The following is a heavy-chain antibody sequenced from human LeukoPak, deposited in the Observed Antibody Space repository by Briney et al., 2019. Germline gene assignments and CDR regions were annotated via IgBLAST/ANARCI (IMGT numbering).Heavy chain of an antibody. V-gene: IGHV5-51*01. Sequence: GESLKISXKGSGYSFTSYWIAWVRQMPGKGREWMGIIYPGDSDTRYSPSFQGQVTISADKSISTAYLQWSSLKASDTAIYYCARRFSYDSSGHYYYYMDVWGKGTTVTVSS. CDR1: GYSFTSYW. D-gene: IGHD3-22*01. J-gene: IGHJ6*03. CDR3: ARRFSYDSSGHYYYYMDV. CDR2: IYPGDSDT.